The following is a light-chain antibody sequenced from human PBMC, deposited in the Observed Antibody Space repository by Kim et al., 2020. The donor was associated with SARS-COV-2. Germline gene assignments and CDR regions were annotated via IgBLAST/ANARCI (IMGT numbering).Light chain of an antibody. CDR3: LSYTATRTLV. Sequence: GQSITLSCTGTRSDVGAYDYVSWFQQHPGKAPKLLIYDVTSRPSGISNRFSGSKSGNTASLTISGLQAEDEANYYCLSYTATRTLVFGGGTQLTVL. J-gene: IGLJ2*01. CDR2: DVT. V-gene: IGLV2-14*03. CDR1: RSDVGAYDY.